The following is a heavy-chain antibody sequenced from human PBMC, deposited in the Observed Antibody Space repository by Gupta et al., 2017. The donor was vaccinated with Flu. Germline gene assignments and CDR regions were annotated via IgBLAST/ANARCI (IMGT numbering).Heavy chain of an antibody. V-gene: IGHV3-23*04. D-gene: IGHD5-12*01. CDR1: GFTFSRYV. CDR3: AKSRGDIGRHDAFDF. CDR2: ISGSGSRT. J-gene: IGHJ3*01. Sequence: EVHLVESGGGLVQPGGSLRLSCGASGFTFSRYVMTWVRQAPGKGLEWVSTISGSGSRTYSADSVKGRFTVSRDNSKNTLFLQLNSLRAEDTAVYYCAKSRGDIGRHDAFDFWGQGTMVTVSS.